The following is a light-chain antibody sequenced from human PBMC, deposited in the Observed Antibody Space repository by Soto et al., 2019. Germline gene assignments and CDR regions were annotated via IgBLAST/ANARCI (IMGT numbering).Light chain of an antibody. CDR2: EVS. CDR3: CSYAGSSYV. J-gene: IGLJ1*01. Sequence: QSVLTQPASVSGSPGQSITISCTGTSSDVGSYNLVSWYQQHPGKAPKLMIYEVSKRPSGVSNRFSGSQSGNTASLTISGLQAEDEADYYCCSYAGSSYVFGTGTKLTVL. V-gene: IGLV2-23*02. CDR1: SSDVGSYNL.